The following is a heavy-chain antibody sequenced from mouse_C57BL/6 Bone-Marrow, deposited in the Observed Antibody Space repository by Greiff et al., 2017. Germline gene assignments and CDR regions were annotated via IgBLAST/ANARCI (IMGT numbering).Heavy chain of an antibody. CDR2: IHPNSGST. CDR3: ASWAGSGFDY. CDR1: GYTFTSYW. D-gene: IGHD3-3*01. V-gene: IGHV1-64*01. Sequence: QVQLQQPGAELVKPGASVTLSCKASGYTFTSYWMHWVKQRPGQGLEWIGMIHPNSGSTNYNEKFKSKATLTVDKSSSTAYMQLSSLTSEDSAVYYCASWAGSGFDYWGQGTILTVSS. J-gene: IGHJ2*01.